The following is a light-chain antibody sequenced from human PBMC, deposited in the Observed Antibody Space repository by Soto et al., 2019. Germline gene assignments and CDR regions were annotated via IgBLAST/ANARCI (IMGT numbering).Light chain of an antibody. CDR3: ALWDDSLNGPV. V-gene: IGLV1-44*01. CDR1: SSNIGGNT. Sequence: QAVVTQPSSASGTPGQRVTISCSGSSSNIGGNTVNWYQHLPGTAPKLLIYSSNQRPSGVPDRFSGSKSGTSASLAISGLQSEDEADYYCALWDDSLNGPVFGGGTKLTVL. J-gene: IGLJ3*02. CDR2: SSN.